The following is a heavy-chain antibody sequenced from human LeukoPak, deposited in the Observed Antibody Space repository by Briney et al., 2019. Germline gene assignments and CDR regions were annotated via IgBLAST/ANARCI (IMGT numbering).Heavy chain of an antibody. CDR1: GYSFTSYW. V-gene: IGHV5-51*01. CDR2: IYPGDSDT. D-gene: IGHD4-17*01. Sequence: GESLKIPCKGSGYSFTSYWIGWVRQMPGKGLEWMGIIYPGDSDTRYSPSFQGQVTISADKSISTAYLQWSSLKASDTAMHYCARVPAIYGDSIGLGYCYYYMDVWGKGTTVTVSS. J-gene: IGHJ6*03. CDR3: ARVPAIYGDSIGLGYCYYYMDV.